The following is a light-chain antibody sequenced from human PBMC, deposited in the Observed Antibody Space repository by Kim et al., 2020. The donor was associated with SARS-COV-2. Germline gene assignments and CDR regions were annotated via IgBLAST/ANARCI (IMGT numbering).Light chain of an antibody. Sequence: PVERTALSCRASQSVSSYLAWYQQKPGQAPRLLIYDASNRATGIPARFSGSGSGTDFTLTISSLEPEDFAVYYCQQRSNWPPLTFGGGTKVEIK. CDR2: DAS. CDR3: QQRSNWPPLT. V-gene: IGKV3-11*01. J-gene: IGKJ4*01. CDR1: QSVSSY.